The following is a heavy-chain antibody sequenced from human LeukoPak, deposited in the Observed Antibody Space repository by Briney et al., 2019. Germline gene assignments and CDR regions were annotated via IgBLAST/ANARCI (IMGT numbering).Heavy chain of an antibody. CDR2: IKQDGSEK. CDR1: GFTFSSYW. D-gene: IGHD3-16*02. CDR3: ARVKVDYDYVWGSYRDSYYFDY. V-gene: IGHV3-7*01. J-gene: IGHJ4*02. Sequence: GGSLRLSCAASGFTFSSYWMSWVRQAPGKGLEWVANIKQDGSEKYYVDSVKGRFTISRDNAKNSLYLQMKSLRAEDTAVYYCARVKVDYDYVWGSYRDSYYFDYWGQGTLVTVPS.